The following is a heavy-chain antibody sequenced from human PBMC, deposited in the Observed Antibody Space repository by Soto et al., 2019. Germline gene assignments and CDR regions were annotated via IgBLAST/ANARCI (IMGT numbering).Heavy chain of an antibody. V-gene: IGHV3-33*01. Sequence: PGGSLRLSCAASGFSFSGYGMHWVRQAPGKGLEWVAVIWYDGSKKYHADSVKGRFTVSRDDSRNTLYLQMNSLRDEDTAVYYCARDLFGHDFVLDYWGQGSLVTVSS. CDR1: GFSFSGYG. J-gene: IGHJ4*02. CDR3: ARDLFGHDFVLDY. D-gene: IGHD5-12*01. CDR2: IWYDGSKK.